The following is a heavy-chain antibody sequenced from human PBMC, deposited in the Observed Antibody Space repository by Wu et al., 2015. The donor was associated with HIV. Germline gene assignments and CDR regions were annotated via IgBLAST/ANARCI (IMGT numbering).Heavy chain of an antibody. CDR2: INPNSGDT. CDR3: AGTVFCRTTNCFAHFYMDV. J-gene: IGHJ6*03. Sequence: QVQLVQSGAEVKKPGASVKVSCRTSGYSFTPYYIHWVRQAPGQGLEWMGWINPNSGDTDYAQNFQGRLTMSRDMSVRSAYMELTRLRSDDTAVYYCAGTVFCRTTNCFAHFYMDVWGKGTTVIVSS. D-gene: IGHD2/OR15-2a*01. V-gene: IGHV1-2*02. CDR1: GYSFTPYY.